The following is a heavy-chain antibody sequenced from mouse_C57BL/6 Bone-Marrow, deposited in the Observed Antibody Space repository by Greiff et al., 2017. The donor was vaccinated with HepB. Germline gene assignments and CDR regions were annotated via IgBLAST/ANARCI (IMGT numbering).Heavy chain of an antibody. V-gene: IGHV5-4*01. CDR1: GFTFSSYA. D-gene: IGHD1-1*01. J-gene: IGHJ2*01. CDR3: ARDLPIYYYGSSYGY. Sequence: EVQLVESGGGLVKPGGSLKLSCAASGFTFSSYAMSWVRQTPEKRLEWVATISDGGSYTYYPDNVKGRFTISRDNAKNNLYLQMSHLKSEDTAMYYCARDLPIYYYGSSYGYWGQGTTLTVSS. CDR2: ISDGGSYT.